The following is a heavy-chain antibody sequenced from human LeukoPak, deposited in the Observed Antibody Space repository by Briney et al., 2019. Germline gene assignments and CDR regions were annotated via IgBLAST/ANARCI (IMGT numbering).Heavy chain of an antibody. CDR1: GGPISSYY. J-gene: IGHJ4*02. Sequence: SETLSLTCTVSGGPISSYYWSWIRQPAGKGLEWIGRIYTSGSTNYNPSLKSRVTMSVDTSKNQFSLKLSSVTAADTAVYYCARVGGCSGGSCYSFYFDYWGQGTLVTVSS. CDR2: IYTSGST. V-gene: IGHV4-4*07. D-gene: IGHD2-15*01. CDR3: ARVGGCSGGSCYSFYFDY.